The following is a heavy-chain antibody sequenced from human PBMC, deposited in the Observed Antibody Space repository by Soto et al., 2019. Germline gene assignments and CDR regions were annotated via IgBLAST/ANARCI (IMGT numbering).Heavy chain of an antibody. Sequence: QLQLVQSGAEVERPGASVRVSCKAYGYPFSKYGISWIRQAPGQGLEWMGWIKPDNGDTNYAQKFQGRVTMTTDTSSITAYMELRSLRSDDTAVYYCATSDDSGFDPWGQGTLVSVSS. CDR2: IKPDNGDT. V-gene: IGHV1-18*04. CDR3: ATSDDSGFDP. J-gene: IGHJ5*02. D-gene: IGHD3-10*01. CDR1: GYPFSKYG.